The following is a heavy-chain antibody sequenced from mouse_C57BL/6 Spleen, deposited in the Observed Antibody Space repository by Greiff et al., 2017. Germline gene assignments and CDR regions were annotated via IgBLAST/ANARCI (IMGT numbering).Heavy chain of an antibody. CDR1: GYTFTSYW. CDR2: IDPSDSET. V-gene: IGHV1-52*01. J-gene: IGHJ1*03. D-gene: IGHD2-5*01. CDR3: ARGGYSNYRGYFDV. Sequence: VQLQQPGAELVRPGSSVKLSCKASGYTFTSYWMHWVKQRPKQGLEWIGNIDPSDSETHYNQKFKDKATLTVDTSSSTAYMQLSSLTSEDSAVYYCARGGYSNYRGYFDVWGTGTTVTVSS.